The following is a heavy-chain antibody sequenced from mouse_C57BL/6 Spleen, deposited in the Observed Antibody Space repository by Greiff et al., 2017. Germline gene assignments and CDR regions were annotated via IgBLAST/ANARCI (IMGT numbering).Heavy chain of an antibody. CDR1: GFTFSSYG. J-gene: IGHJ4*01. Sequence: DVMLVESGGDLVKPGGSLKLSCAASGFTFSSYGMSWVRQTPDKRLEWVATISSGGSYTYYPDSVKGRFPISRDNAKNTLYLQMSSLKSEDTAMYYCARHGGNYYAMDYWGQGTSVTVSS. V-gene: IGHV5-6*02. CDR2: ISSGGSYT. CDR3: ARHGGNYYAMDY. D-gene: IGHD2-1*01.